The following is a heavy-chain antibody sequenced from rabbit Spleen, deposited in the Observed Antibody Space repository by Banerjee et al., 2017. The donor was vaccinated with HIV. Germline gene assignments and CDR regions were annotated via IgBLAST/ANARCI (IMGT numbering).Heavy chain of an antibody. V-gene: IGHV1S40*01. CDR2: IYSDFSGST. CDR3: ARHNGGYDF. Sequence: QSLEESGGDLVKPGASLTLTCIASGVSLHDKDVMCWVRQAPGKGLEWIGCIYSDFSGSTAYANWAKGRFTVSKTSSTTVTLQMTSLTAADTATYFCARHNGGYDFWGPGTLVTVS. D-gene: IGHD1-1*01. J-gene: IGHJ6*01. CDR1: GVSLHDKDV.